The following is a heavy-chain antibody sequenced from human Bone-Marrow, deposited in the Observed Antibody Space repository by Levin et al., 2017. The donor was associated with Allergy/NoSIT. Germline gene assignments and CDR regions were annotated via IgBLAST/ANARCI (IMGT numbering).Heavy chain of an antibody. V-gene: IGHV3-33*01. CDR3: ASAVVVAANYMDV. J-gene: IGHJ6*03. CDR2: IWYDGSNK. Sequence: PGGSLRLSCAASGFTFSSYGMHWVRQAPGKGLEWVAVIWYDGSNKYYADSVKGRFTISRDNSKNTLYLQMNSLRAEDTAVYYCASAVVVAANYMDVWGKGTTVTVSS. D-gene: IGHD2-15*01. CDR1: GFTFSSYG.